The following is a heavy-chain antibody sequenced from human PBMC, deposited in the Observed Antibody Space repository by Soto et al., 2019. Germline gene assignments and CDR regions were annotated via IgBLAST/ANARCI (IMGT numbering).Heavy chain of an antibody. J-gene: IGHJ3*02. CDR2: INGGNGYT. Sequence: GASVKVSGKASGYTFTSYAMNWVRQAPGQRLEWMGWINGGNGYTDYAEKFQDRVTMTTDTSTSTAYMELRSLRYDDTAVYYCARDVGDESITYNDAFDIRGQGTMVTVSS. CDR3: ARDVGDESITYNDAFDI. CDR1: GYTFTSYA. D-gene: IGHD3-10*01. V-gene: IGHV1-3*01.